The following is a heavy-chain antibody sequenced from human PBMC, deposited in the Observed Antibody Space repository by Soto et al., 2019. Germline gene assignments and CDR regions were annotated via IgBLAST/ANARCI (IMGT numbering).Heavy chain of an antibody. D-gene: IGHD2-2*01. Sequence: HPGGSLRLSCAASGFTFSSYWMTWVRQAPGKGLEWVANINQDGSEKYYVDSVRGRFTISRGNAKDSLYVQMNGLRGEDTAVYYCARNHSFCTSTSCYFDYWGQGTLVTVSS. CDR2: INQDGSEK. V-gene: IGHV3-7*03. CDR1: GFTFSSYW. J-gene: IGHJ4*02. CDR3: ARNHSFCTSTSCYFDY.